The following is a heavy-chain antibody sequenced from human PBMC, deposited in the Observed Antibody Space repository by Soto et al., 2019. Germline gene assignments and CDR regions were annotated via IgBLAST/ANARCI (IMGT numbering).Heavy chain of an antibody. Sequence: QVTLKESGPVLVKPTEPLTLTCTVSGFSLSNARMGVSWIRQPPGKALEWLAHIFSNDEKSYSTSLKSRLTISKDTSKSQVVLTMTNMAPVDTATYYCARILGGYYYDSSGYCDYWGQGTLVTVSS. CDR2: IFSNDEK. CDR1: GFSLSNARMG. D-gene: IGHD3-22*01. V-gene: IGHV2-26*01. J-gene: IGHJ4*02. CDR3: ARILGGYYYDSSGYCDY.